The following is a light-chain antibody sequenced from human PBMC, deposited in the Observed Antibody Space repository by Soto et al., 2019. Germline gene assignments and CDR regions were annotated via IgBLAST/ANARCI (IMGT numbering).Light chain of an antibody. Sequence: QSVLTQPASVSGSPGQSITISCTGTSSDVGGYNYVSWYQQHPGKAPKLMIYEVSNRPSGVSNRFSGSKSGNTASLTISGFQAEDEADYYCSSYTSSSKVFGTGTKVTVL. V-gene: IGLV2-14*01. CDR2: EVS. J-gene: IGLJ1*01. CDR3: SSYTSSSKV. CDR1: SSDVGGYNY.